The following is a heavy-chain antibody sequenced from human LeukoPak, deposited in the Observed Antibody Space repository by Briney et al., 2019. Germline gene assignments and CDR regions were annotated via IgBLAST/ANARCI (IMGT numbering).Heavy chain of an antibody. CDR3: ARLFTRAWEYRYGMDV. CDR2: IYIDGIT. V-gene: IGHV4-39*02. D-gene: IGHD1-26*01. CDR1: GGSIRTDGSY. J-gene: IGHJ6*02. Sequence: PSETLSHTCTVSGGSIRTDGSYWAWIRQPPGKGLEWIGSIYIDGITHYNSSLQSRVTLSIDTSKNHFSLRLTSVTAADTAVFYCARLFTRAWEYRYGMDVWGQGTAVTVSS.